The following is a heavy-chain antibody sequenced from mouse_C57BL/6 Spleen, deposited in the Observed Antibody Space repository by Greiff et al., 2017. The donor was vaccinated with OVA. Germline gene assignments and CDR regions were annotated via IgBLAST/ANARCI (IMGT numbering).Heavy chain of an antibody. J-gene: IGHJ4*01. CDR1: GFTFSDYG. D-gene: IGHD1-1*01. CDR2: ISSGSSTI. V-gene: IGHV5-17*01. Sequence: EVKLVESGGGLVKPGGSLTLSCAASGFTFSDYGMHWVRQAPEKGLEWVAYISSGSSTIYYADTVKGRFTISRDNAKNTLFLQMTSLRSEDTAMYYCAGVAYYAMDYWGQGTSVTVSS. CDR3: AGVAYYAMDY.